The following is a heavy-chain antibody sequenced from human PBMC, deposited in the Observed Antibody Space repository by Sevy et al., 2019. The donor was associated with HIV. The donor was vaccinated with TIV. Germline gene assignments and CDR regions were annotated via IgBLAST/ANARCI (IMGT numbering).Heavy chain of an antibody. Sequence: GGSLRLSCAASGFTFCDYYMSWIRQAPGKGLEWVSYISSSGSTIYYADSVKGRFTISRDNAKNSLYLQMNSLRAEDTAVYYCAGYYDFWSGYPGKDVWGQGTTVTVSS. CDR2: ISSSGSTI. J-gene: IGHJ6*01. CDR3: AGYYDFWSGYPGKDV. CDR1: GFTFCDYY. D-gene: IGHD3-3*01. V-gene: IGHV3-11*01.